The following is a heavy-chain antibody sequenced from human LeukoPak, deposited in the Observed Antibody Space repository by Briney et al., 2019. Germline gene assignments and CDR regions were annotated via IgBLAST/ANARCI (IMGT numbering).Heavy chain of an antibody. CDR3: ARVPYYYGSGSYFDY. CDR1: GGSISGGDHY. CDR2: IYYSGST. V-gene: IGHV4-30-4*01. Sequence: SETLSLTCTVSGGSISGGDHYWSWIRQPPGKGLEWIGYIYYSGSTYYNPSLKSRVTISVDTSKNQFSLKLSSVTAADTAVYYCARVPYYYGSGSYFDYWGQGTLVTVSS. J-gene: IGHJ4*02. D-gene: IGHD3-10*01.